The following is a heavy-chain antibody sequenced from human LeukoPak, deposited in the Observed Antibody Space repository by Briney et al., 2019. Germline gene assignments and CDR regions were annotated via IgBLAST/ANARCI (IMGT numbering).Heavy chain of an antibody. J-gene: IGHJ5*02. CDR3: ARAAQPGFDP. Sequence: XXXXXVRXAXGKGXDGFSFIIIDSGTIYYADYVKGRFTISRENGKNSLYLQMNSLRAEDTAVYYCARAAQPGFDPWGQGTLVTVSS. V-gene: IGHV3-48*01. CDR1: XX. D-gene: IGHD1-14*01. CDR2: IIIDSGTI.